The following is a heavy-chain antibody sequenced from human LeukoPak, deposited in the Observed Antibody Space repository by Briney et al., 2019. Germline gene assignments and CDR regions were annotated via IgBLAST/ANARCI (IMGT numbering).Heavy chain of an antibody. CDR2: IYYSGGA. CDR1: GDSLRKSTFY. V-gene: IGHV4-39*07. CDR3: ARTHCEGDCFSAIRY. D-gene: IGHD2-21*02. J-gene: IGHJ4*02. Sequence: SETLSLTCTVSGDSLRKSTFYWVWIRQPPGKGLEWIGSIYYSGGADYNPSLQSRVTISVDTSKNEFSLKVRSVTAVDTAVYFCARTHCEGDCFSAIRYWGQGTPVTVSS.